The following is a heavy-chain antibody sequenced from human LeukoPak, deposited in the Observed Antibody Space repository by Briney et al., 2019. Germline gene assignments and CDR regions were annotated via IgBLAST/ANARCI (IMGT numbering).Heavy chain of an antibody. CDR1: RFDFSTYA. J-gene: IGHJ4*02. CDR2: ISSNGADT. D-gene: IGHD1-14*01. CDR3: ANYRKPQGLDY. V-gene: IGHV3-23*01. Sequence: GGSLRLSCAVSRFDFSTYAMTWVRQAPGQGLEYVSTISSNGADTYYADSVKGRFTISRDNSKNTLYLQMTSLRVEDTAVYYCANYRKPQGLDYWGQGTLVTVSS.